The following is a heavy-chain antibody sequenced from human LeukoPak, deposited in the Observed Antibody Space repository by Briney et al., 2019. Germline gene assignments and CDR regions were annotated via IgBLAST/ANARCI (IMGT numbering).Heavy chain of an antibody. CDR3: AKDDYYDTSGYRD. Sequence: GGSLRLSCVASGFTFSSYGIHWVRQAPGKGLEWVAFIRYDGSNKYYADSVKGRFTISRDNSKNTLYLQMNSLRAEDTAVYYCAKDDYYDTSGYRDWGQGTLVTVSS. CDR2: IRYDGSNK. J-gene: IGHJ4*02. D-gene: IGHD3-22*01. CDR1: GFTFSSYG. V-gene: IGHV3-30*02.